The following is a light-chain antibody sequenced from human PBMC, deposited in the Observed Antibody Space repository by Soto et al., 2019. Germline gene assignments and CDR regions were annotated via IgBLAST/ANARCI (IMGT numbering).Light chain of an antibody. J-gene: IGLJ2*01. Sequence: QSVLAQPPSASGAPGPRVTISCSGRSSNIGSNTVNWYQQLPGTAPKLVIYSNNQRPSGVPDRFSGSKSGTSASLAISGLQSEVEADYYCVAWDDSLNGYVVFGGGTKVTV. CDR1: SSNIGSNT. CDR2: SNN. V-gene: IGLV1-44*01. CDR3: VAWDDSLNGYVV.